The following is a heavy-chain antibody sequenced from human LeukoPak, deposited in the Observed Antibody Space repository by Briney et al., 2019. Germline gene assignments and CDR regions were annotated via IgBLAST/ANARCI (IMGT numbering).Heavy chain of an antibody. J-gene: IGHJ4*02. CDR1: GGSISSSSYY. CDR3: ARHSSGWYGDY. D-gene: IGHD6-19*01. CDR2: IYYSGST. Sequence: SETLSLTCTVSGGSISSSSYYWGWIRQPPGKGLEWIGSIYYSGSTYHNPSLKSRVTISVDTSKNQFSLKLSSVTAADTAVYYCARHSSGWYGDYWGQGTLVTVSS. V-gene: IGHV4-39*01.